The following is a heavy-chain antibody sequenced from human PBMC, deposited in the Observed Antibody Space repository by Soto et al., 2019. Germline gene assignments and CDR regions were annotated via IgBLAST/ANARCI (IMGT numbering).Heavy chain of an antibody. D-gene: IGHD4-17*01. V-gene: IGHV3-15*07. CDR1: GFTFSNAW. CDR3: TTGTPNYGDYTYGPVSYYYYGMDV. J-gene: IGHJ6*02. Sequence: PGGSLRLSCAASGFTFSNAWMNGVRQAPGKGLEWVGRIKSKTDGGTTDYAAPVKGRFTISRDDSKNTLYLQMNSLKTEDTAVYYCTTGTPNYGDYTYGPVSYYYYGMDVWGQGTTVTVSS. CDR2: IKSKTDGGTT.